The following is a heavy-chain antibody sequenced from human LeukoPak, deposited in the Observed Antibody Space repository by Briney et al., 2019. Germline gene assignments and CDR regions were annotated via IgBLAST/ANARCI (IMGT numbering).Heavy chain of an antibody. CDR2: IYYSGST. J-gene: IGHJ5*02. V-gene: IGHV4-59*11. D-gene: IGHD2-2*01. CDR3: AGGYCSSTICYRNWFDP. Sequence: SETLSLTCTVSGGSISSHYWSWIRQPPGKGLEWIGYIYYSGSTNYNPSLKSRVTISVDTSKNQFSLKLSSVTAADTAVYYCAGGYCSSTICYRNWFDPWGQGTLVTVSS. CDR1: GGSISSHY.